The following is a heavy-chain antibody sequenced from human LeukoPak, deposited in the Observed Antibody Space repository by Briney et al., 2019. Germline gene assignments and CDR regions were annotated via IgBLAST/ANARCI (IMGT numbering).Heavy chain of an antibody. D-gene: IGHD6-13*01. CDR1: GGSISRYY. Sequence: SETLSLTCTVSGGSISRYYWSWIRQSPGKGLEWIGYVHFSGSTSYNPSLKSRVTISVEKFKNQFSLKLSSVTAADTAMYYCARSFSSTGYYYYGMDVWGQGTTVTVSS. CDR2: VHFSGST. CDR3: ARSFSSTGYYYYGMDV. J-gene: IGHJ6*02. V-gene: IGHV4-59*08.